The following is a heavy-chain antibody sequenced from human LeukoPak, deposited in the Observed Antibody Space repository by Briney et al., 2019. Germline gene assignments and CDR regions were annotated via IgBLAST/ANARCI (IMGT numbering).Heavy chain of an antibody. V-gene: IGHV4-34*01. Sequence: SETLSLTCAVYGGSFSGYYWSWIRQPPGKGLEWIGEINHSGSTNYNPSLKSRVTISVDTSKNQFSLKLSSVTAADTAVCYCARRMVYCSGGSCSKPWYFDYWGQGTPVTVSS. CDR3: ARRMVYCSGGSCSKPWYFDY. CDR1: GGSFSGYY. CDR2: INHSGST. J-gene: IGHJ4*02. D-gene: IGHD2-15*01.